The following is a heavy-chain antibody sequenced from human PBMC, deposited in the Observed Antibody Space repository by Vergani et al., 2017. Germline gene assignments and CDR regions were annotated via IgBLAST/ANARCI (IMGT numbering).Heavy chain of an antibody. D-gene: IGHD1-14*01. CDR3: ARDLRLLYNRFDP. J-gene: IGHJ5*02. Sequence: QVQLVESGGGVVQPGRSLRLSCAASGFTFTQYRMHWVRQAPGKGLEWVAVTWYDGNNKQYADSVKGRFTISRDNSKSTMYLQMNSLRNEDTGVYYCARDLRLLYNRFDPWGQGTLVTVSS. CDR1: GFTFTQYR. CDR2: TWYDGNNK. V-gene: IGHV3-33*01.